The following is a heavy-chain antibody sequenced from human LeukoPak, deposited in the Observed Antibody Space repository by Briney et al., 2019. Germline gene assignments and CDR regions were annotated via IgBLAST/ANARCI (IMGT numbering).Heavy chain of an antibody. CDR1: GYTFTSYD. CDR2: MNPNSGNT. V-gene: IGHV1-8*03. J-gene: IGHJ4*02. Sequence: ASVKVSCKASGYTFTSYDINWVRQDTGQGLEWMGWMNPNSGNTGYAQKFQGRVTITRNTSISTAYMELSSLRSEDTAVYYCARQFTTGYSYGYDYWGQGTLVTVSS. CDR3: ARQFTTGYSYGYDY. D-gene: IGHD5-18*01.